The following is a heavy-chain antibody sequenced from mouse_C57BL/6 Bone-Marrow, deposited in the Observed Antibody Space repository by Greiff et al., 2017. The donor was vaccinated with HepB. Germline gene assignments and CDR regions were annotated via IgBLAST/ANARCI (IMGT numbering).Heavy chain of an antibody. CDR3: TREGTVVEDFDY. CDR1: GYTFTSYW. J-gene: IGHJ2*01. V-gene: IGHV1-5*01. CDR2: IYPGNSDT. Sequence: VQLQQSGTVLARPGASVKMSCKTSGYTFTSYWMHWVKQRPGQGLEWIGAIYPGNSDTSYNQKFKGKAKLTADTSASTAYMEISSLTNEDSAVYYCTREGTVVEDFDYWGQGTTLTVSS. D-gene: IGHD1-1*01.